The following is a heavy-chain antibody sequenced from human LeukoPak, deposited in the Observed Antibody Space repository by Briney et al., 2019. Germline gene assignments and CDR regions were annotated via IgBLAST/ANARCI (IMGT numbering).Heavy chain of an antibody. J-gene: IGHJ5*02. D-gene: IGHD2-2*02. CDR2: IYTSGST. V-gene: IGHV4-4*07. CDR1: GGSVSNSY. Sequence: PSETLSLTCTVSGGSVSNSYWSWIRQPAGKGLEWIGRIYTSGSTNYNPSLKSRVTISVDTSKNQFSLKLSSVTAADTAVYYCAREIVVVPAAIWGSVGWFDPWGQGTLVTVSS. CDR3: AREIVVVPAAIWGSVGWFDP.